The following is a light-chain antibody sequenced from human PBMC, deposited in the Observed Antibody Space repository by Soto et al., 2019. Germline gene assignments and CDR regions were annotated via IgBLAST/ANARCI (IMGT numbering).Light chain of an antibody. CDR3: QQYYTPPWT. J-gene: IGKJ1*01. Sequence: DIVLTQSPDALAMSLGERATINCKSSQSLLFTSNNKNYLTWYQQKPGQPPKLLIYWASNRESGVPDRFSGSGSGTDFTLTIGSLQAEDVAVYYCQQYYTPPWTFGQGTKVEIK. CDR1: QSLLFTSNNKNY. CDR2: WAS. V-gene: IGKV4-1*01.